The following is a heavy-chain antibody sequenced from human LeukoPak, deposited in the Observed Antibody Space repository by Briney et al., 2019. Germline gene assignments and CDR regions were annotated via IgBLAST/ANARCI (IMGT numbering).Heavy chain of an antibody. CDR2: INPNSGGT. Sequence: GASVKVSCKASGYTFTGYYMHWVRQAPGQGLEWMGWINPNSGGTNYAQEFQGRVTMTRDTSISTAYMELSRLRSDDTAVYYCATRVGYFDWLLPTYYFDYWGQGTLVTVSS. CDR3: ATRVGYFDWLLPTYYFDY. J-gene: IGHJ4*02. V-gene: IGHV1-2*02. CDR1: GYTFTGYY. D-gene: IGHD3-9*01.